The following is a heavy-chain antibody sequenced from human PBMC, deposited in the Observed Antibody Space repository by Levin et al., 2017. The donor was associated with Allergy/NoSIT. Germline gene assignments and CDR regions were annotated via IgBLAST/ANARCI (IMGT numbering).Heavy chain of an antibody. D-gene: IGHD3-9*01. CDR3: ARDWPRRYDILTGYSTAGYFDY. Sequence: PSETLSLTCTVSGGSISSGGYYWSWIRQHPGKGLEWIGYIYYSGSTYYNPSLKSRVTISVDTSKNQFSLKLSSVTAADTAVYYCARDWPRRYDILTGYSTAGYFDYWGQGTLVTVSS. CDR1: GGSISSGGYY. V-gene: IGHV4-31*03. CDR2: IYYSGST. J-gene: IGHJ4*02.